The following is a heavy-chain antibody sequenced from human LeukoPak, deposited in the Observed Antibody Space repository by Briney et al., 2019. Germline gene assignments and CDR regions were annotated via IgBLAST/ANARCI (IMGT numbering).Heavy chain of an antibody. D-gene: IGHD3-10*01. V-gene: IGHV4-34*01. CDR3: ARGQWFRAF. CDR2: IHYSGSA. J-gene: IGHJ4*02. Sequence: SETLSLTCAVDGGSSSGYYWTWIRQPPGKGLEWIGEIHYSGSATYNPSLKSRVTISVDTSKNQFSLKMNSVTAADTAVYYCARGQWFRAFWSRGTPVTVSS. CDR1: GGSSSGYY.